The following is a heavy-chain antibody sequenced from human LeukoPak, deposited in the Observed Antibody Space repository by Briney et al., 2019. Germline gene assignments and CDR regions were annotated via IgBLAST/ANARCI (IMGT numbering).Heavy chain of an antibody. CDR2: ISSSSSYI. CDR1: GFTFSSYS. V-gene: IGHV3-21*01. J-gene: IGHJ4*02. CDR3: ASGCSSTSCYRGRDY. Sequence: GGSLRLSCAASGFTFSSYSMNWVRQAPGKGLEWVSSISSSSSYIYYAGSVKGRFTISRDNAKNSLYLQMNSLRAEDTAVYYCASGCSSTSCYRGRDYWGQGTLVTVSS. D-gene: IGHD2-2*01.